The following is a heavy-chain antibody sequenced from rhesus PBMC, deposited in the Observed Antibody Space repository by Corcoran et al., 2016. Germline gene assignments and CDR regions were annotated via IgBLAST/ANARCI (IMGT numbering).Heavy chain of an antibody. CDR2: IYGSSTST. V-gene: IGHV4S10*01. Sequence: QVQLQESGPGVVKPSETLSLTCAVSGGSISDSYRWSWIRQPPGKGLECIGYIYGSSTSTNYNPSLKGRVTISKDTSKYQFSLKLSSVTAADTAVYYCARSIAAADFDYWGQGVLVTVSS. CDR3: ARSIAAADFDY. J-gene: IGHJ4*01. D-gene: IGHD6-25*01. CDR1: GGSISDSYR.